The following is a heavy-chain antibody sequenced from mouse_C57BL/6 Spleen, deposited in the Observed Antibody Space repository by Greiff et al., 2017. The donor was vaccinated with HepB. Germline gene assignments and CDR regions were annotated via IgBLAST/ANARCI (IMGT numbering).Heavy chain of an antibody. Sequence: QVQLQQSGPELVKPGASVKISCKASGYAFSSSWMNWVKQRPGKGLEWIGRIYPGDGDTNYTGKFKGKATLTADKSSSTAYMQLSSLTSEDSAVYFCAHYYYGSSYGAMDYWGQGTSVTVSS. CDR1: GYAFSSSW. CDR3: AHYYYGSSYGAMDY. CDR2: IYPGDGDT. J-gene: IGHJ4*01. D-gene: IGHD1-1*01. V-gene: IGHV1-82*01.